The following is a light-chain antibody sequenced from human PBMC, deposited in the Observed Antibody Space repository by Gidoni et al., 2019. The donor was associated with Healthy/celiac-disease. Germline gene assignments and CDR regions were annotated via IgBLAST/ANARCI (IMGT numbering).Light chain of an antibody. CDR3: AAWDDSLNALWV. CDR2: SNN. V-gene: IGLV1-44*01. CDR1: SPNIGSNT. Sequence: QSVLTQPPSASGTPGQRVTISCSGSSPNIGSNTVNWYQQLPGTAPKHLIYSNNQRPSGVPDRFSGSKSGTSASLAISGLQSEDEADYYCAAWDDSLNALWVFGGGTKLTVL. J-gene: IGLJ3*02.